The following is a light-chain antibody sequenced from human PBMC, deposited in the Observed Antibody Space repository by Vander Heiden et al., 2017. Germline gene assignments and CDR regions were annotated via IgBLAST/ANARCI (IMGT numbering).Light chain of an antibody. V-gene: IGLV1-36*01. CDR3: AAWDDSLNGVV. CDR2: YDD. J-gene: IGLJ2*01. CDR1: SSNIGNNA. Sequence: SVLTQPPSVSDAPRQRVTISCSGGSSNIGNNAVNWYQQLPGKAPKLLIYYDDLLPSGVSDRFSGSKSGTSASLAISGLQSEDEADYYCAAWDDSLNGVVFGGGTKLTVL.